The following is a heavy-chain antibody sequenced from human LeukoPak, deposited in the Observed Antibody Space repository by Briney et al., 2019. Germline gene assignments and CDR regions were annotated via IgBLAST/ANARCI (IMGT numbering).Heavy chain of an antibody. CDR3: ARAHSGSYGPVDY. D-gene: IGHD1-26*01. CDR1: GGSISSYY. Sequence: PSETLSLTCTVSGGSISSYYWSWIRQPPGKGLEWIGYIYYSGSTNYNPSLKSRVTISVDTSKNQFSLKLSSVTAADTAVYYCARAHSGSYGPVDYWGQGTLVTVSS. J-gene: IGHJ4*02. CDR2: IYYSGST. V-gene: IGHV4-59*01.